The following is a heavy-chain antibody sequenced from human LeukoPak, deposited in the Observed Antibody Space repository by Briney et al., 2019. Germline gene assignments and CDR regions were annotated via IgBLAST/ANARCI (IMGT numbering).Heavy chain of an antibody. V-gene: IGHV4-38-2*02. Sequence: PSETLSLTCSVSGYSVSGAYYWGWIRQPPGKGLEWIGTMYHSGNSYYNPSLQSRVTISVDTSKNQSSLKLSSVTAADTAVYYCAREVRLGELSLAFDDWGQGTLVTVSS. CDR2: MYHSGNS. D-gene: IGHD3-16*02. CDR3: AREVRLGELSLAFDD. CDR1: GYSVSGAYY. J-gene: IGHJ4*02.